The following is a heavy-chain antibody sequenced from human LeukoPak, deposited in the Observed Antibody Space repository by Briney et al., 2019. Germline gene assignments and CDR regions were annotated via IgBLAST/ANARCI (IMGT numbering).Heavy chain of an antibody. V-gene: IGHV4-39*07. CDR2: IYYSGST. CDR3: ARQVLAGPLGGDAFDI. D-gene: IGHD2-15*01. CDR1: GGSISSSSYY. Sequence: SETLSLTCTVSGGSISSSSYYWGWIRQPPGKGLEWIGSIYYSGSTYYNPSLKSRVTISVDTSKNQFSLKLSSVTAADTAVYYCARQVLAGPLGGDAFDIWGQGTMVTVSS. J-gene: IGHJ3*02.